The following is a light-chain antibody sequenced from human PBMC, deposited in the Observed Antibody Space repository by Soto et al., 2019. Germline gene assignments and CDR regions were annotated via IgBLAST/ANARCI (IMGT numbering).Light chain of an antibody. CDR2: EVS. J-gene: IGLJ1*01. V-gene: IGLV2-14*01. Sequence: QAVVTQPASVSGSLGQSITISCTGTRRDVGGYNYVSWYQQHPGKAPKLMIYEVSNRPSGVSNRFSGSKSGNTASLTISGLQAEDEADYYCCSYTSISTYVFGTGTKLTVL. CDR3: CSYTSISTYV. CDR1: RRDVGGYNY.